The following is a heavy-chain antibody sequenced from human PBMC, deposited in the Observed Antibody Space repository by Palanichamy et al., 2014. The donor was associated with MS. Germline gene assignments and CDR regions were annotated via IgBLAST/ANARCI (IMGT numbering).Heavy chain of an antibody. CDR3: ARDEFASGSHFS. D-gene: IGHD3-10*01. V-gene: IGHV3-7*03. CDR2: IKPDGTAR. Sequence: EVQLEESGGGLVQPGGSLRLSCAASGFSLSEYWMTWVRQAPGKGLEWVANIKPDGTARHYVDSVKGRFTISRDNAQKSPYLQMNDLREEDTALYYCARDEFASGSHFSWGQGTLVTVSS. J-gene: IGHJ5*02. CDR1: GFSLSEYW.